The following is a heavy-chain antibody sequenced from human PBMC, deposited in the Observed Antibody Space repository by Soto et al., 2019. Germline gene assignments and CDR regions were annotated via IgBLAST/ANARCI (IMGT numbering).Heavy chain of an antibody. CDR2: IYYSGHT. V-gene: IGHV4-30-4*01. J-gene: IGHJ4*02. CDR3: ARNYWSGWGRSLFDS. Sequence: SETLSLTCTVSGGSITSGDNYWSWIRQPPGTGLEWIGYIYYSGHTYYNPSLKSRLTISVDTSKNQFSLKLSSVTAADTAVYYCARNYWSGWGRSLFDSWGQGALVTVSS. CDR1: GGSITSGDNY. D-gene: IGHD3-3*01.